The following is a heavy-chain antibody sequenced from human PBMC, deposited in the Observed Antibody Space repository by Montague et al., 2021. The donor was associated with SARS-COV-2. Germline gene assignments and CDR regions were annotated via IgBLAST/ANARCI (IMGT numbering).Heavy chain of an antibody. CDR3: ARHLWYWFIVVVPSWFDP. Sequence: SETLSLTCTVSGGSISSSSYYWGWIRQPPGKGLEWIGNIYYSGSTYYNSSLKRRVTISADTCKNQFSLKLRSLTAANTAVYYCARHLWYWFIVVVPSWFDPWGQGTLVTVSS. D-gene: IGHD2-2*01. J-gene: IGHJ5*02. V-gene: IGHV4-39*01. CDR2: IYYSGST. CDR1: GGSISSSSYY.